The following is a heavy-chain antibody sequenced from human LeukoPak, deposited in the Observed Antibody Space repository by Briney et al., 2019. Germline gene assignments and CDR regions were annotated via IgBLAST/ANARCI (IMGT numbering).Heavy chain of an antibody. CDR2: IYLSGST. J-gene: IGHJ3*02. D-gene: IGHD2-2*03. CDR1: GGSISSSNW. V-gene: IGHV4-4*02. CDR3: ARDLVIVVVPTAVQGGDAFDI. Sequence: SETLSLTCAVSGGSISSSNWWSWVRQPPGKGLEWIGEIYLSGSTNYNPSLKSRVTISVDKSKNQFSLKLSSVTAADTAVYYCARDLVIVVVPTAVQGGDAFDIWGQGTMVTVSS.